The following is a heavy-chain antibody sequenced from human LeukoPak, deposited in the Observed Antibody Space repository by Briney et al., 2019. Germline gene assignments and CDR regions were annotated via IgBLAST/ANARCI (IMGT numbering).Heavy chain of an antibody. CDR1: GFTFSSYA. Sequence: GRSLRLSCAASGFTFSSYAMHWVRQAPGKGLEWVAVISYDGSNKYYADSVKGRFTTSRDNSKNTLYLQMNSLRAEDTAVYYCARDGKMGDYVNFDYWGQGTLVTDSS. D-gene: IGHD3-16*01. V-gene: IGHV3-30*04. CDR2: ISYDGSNK. J-gene: IGHJ4*02. CDR3: ARDGKMGDYVNFDY.